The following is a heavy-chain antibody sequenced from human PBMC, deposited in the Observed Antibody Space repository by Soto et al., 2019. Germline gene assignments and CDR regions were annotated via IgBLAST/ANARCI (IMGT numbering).Heavy chain of an antibody. CDR2: IIPIFGTA. Sequence: SVKVSCKASGGTFSSYAISWVRQAPGQGLEWMGGIIPIFGTANYAQRFQGRVTITADESTSTAYMELSSLRSEDTAVYYCARDYRHYDILTGYYIPYYFDYWGQGTLVTVSS. V-gene: IGHV1-69*13. CDR3: ARDYRHYDILTGYYIPYYFDY. J-gene: IGHJ4*02. CDR1: GGTFSSYA. D-gene: IGHD3-9*01.